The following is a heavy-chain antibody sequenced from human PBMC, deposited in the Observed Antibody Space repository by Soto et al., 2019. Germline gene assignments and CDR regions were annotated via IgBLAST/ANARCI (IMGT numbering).Heavy chain of an antibody. Sequence: GGSLRLSCAASGFTFNDYAMHWVRQAPGKGLEWVSGINWDSGDIGYADSVKGRFTISRDNAKNSLYLQMNSLRTKDTALYYCTKDVAYNWNYVAYWGQGTLVTVSS. D-gene: IGHD1-20*01. J-gene: IGHJ4*02. V-gene: IGHV3-9*01. CDR2: INWDSGDI. CDR1: GFTFNDYA. CDR3: TKDVAYNWNYVAY.